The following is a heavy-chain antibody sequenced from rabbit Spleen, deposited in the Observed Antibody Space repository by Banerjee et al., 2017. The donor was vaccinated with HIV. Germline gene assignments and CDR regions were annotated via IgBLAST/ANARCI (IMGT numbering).Heavy chain of an antibody. Sequence: EESGGGLVQPEGSLTLTCKASGFSFSSNWICWVRQAPGKGLEWIACIDTNDGDTDYANWPKGRFTISKTSSTTVTLQMTSLTAADTATYFCVRDLGYDDDSEKGYSNLWGQGTLVTVS. D-gene: IGHD2-1*01. CDR3: VRDLGYDDDSEKGYSNL. V-gene: IGHV1S45*01. CDR2: IDTNDGDT. J-gene: IGHJ4*01. CDR1: GFSFSSNW.